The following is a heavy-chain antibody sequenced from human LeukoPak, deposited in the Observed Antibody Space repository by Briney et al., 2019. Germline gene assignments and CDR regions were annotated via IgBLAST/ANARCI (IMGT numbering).Heavy chain of an antibody. CDR1: GYTFTSYG. J-gene: IGHJ4*02. V-gene: IGHV1-18*01. Sequence: ASVKVSCKASGYTFTSYGISWVRQAPGQGLEWRGWISAYNGNTNYAQKLQGRVTMTTDTSTSTAYMELRSLRSDDTAVYYCARGPPSGGYDSSGYYSIYFDYWGQGTLVTVSS. D-gene: IGHD3-22*01. CDR2: ISAYNGNT. CDR3: ARGPPSGGYDSSGYYSIYFDY.